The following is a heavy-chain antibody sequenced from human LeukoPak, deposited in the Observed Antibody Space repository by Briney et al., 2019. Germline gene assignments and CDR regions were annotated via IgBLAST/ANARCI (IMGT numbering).Heavy chain of an antibody. J-gene: IGHJ3*02. D-gene: IGHD6-6*01. Sequence: ASVKVSCKASGYTFTGYYMHWVRQAPGQGLEWMGWINPNSGGTNYAQKFQGRVTMTRDTSISTAYMELSRLRSDDTAVYYCARKKSIEARNAFDIWGQGTMVTVSS. CDR1: GYTFTGYY. CDR3: ARKKSIEARNAFDI. CDR2: INPNSGGT. V-gene: IGHV1-2*02.